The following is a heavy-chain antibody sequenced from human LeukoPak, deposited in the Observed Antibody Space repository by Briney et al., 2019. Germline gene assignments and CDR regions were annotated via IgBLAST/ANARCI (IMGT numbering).Heavy chain of an antibody. Sequence: GSLRLSCAASGFTFSSYGMHWVRQAPGKGLEWVSAISGSGGSTYYADSVKGRFAISRDNSKNTLYLQMNSLRAEDTAVYYCAKSVTAAGTYAFDIWGQGTVVTVSS. CDR1: GFTFSSYG. CDR2: ISGSGGST. D-gene: IGHD6-13*01. V-gene: IGHV3-23*01. CDR3: AKSVTAAGTYAFDI. J-gene: IGHJ3*02.